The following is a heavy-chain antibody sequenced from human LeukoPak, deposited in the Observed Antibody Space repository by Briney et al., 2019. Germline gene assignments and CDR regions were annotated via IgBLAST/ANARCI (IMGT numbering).Heavy chain of an antibody. J-gene: IGHJ6*02. V-gene: IGHV4-4*02. Sequence: PSETLSLTCAVAGGSISSSNWWSWVRQAPGEGLEWIGEIFHTGSTKYNPSLKSRVTISVDKSKNQFSLRVTSVTAADTAVYYCARGGGTAGDYYYGMDVWGQGTTVTVSS. D-gene: IGHD2-15*01. CDR2: IFHTGST. CDR1: GGSISSSNW. CDR3: ARGGGTAGDYYYGMDV.